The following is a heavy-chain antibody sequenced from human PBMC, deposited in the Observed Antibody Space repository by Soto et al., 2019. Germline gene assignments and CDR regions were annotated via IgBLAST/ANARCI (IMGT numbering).Heavy chain of an antibody. V-gene: IGHV1-69*02. CDR1: GGTFSSYT. CDR2: IIPILGIA. CDR3: ARSVVVPSNYYYFGMDV. Sequence: GASVKVSCKASGGTFSSYTISWVRQAPGQGLEWMGRIIPILGIANYAQKFQGRVTITADKSTSTAYMELSSLRSEDTAVYYCARSVVVPSNYYYFGMDVWGQGTTVTVSS. D-gene: IGHD2-2*01. J-gene: IGHJ6*02.